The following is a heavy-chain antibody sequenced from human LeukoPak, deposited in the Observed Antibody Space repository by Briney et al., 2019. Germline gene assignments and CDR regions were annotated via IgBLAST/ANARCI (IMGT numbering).Heavy chain of an antibody. V-gene: IGHV1-2*02. Sequence: ASVKVSCKASGYTFTGYYMHWVRQAPGQGLEWMGWINPNSGGTNYAQKFQGRVTMTRDTSISTAHMELSRLRSDDTAVYYCARAGGYCSSTSCSPVRDGMDVWGQGTTVTVSS. CDR3: ARAGGYCSSTSCSPVRDGMDV. CDR1: GYTFTGYY. CDR2: INPNSGGT. D-gene: IGHD2-2*01. J-gene: IGHJ6*02.